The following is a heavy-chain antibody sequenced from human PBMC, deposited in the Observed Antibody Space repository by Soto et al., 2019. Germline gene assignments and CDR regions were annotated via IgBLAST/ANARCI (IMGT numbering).Heavy chain of an antibody. D-gene: IGHD1-1*01. CDR2: IFYTGST. CDR3: ARGRPGPTGDDDFDY. CDR1: DGSISSYY. V-gene: IGHV4-59*01. Sequence: SETLSLTCTVSDGSISSYYWGWIRQPPGKGLEWIGYIFYTGSTNYNPSLKSRVAISVDTSKNQFSLKLSSVTAADTAVYYCARGRPGPTGDDDFDYWGQGTLVTV. J-gene: IGHJ4*02.